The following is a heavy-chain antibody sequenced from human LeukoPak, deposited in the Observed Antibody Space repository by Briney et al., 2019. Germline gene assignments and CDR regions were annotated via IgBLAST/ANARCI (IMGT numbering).Heavy chain of an antibody. CDR1: GFTFRSYA. V-gene: IGHV3-23*01. D-gene: IGHD6-19*01. J-gene: IGHJ4*02. Sequence: GGSLRLSCTASGFTFRSYAMSWVRQAPGKGLAWVSLITGGGETTYYGDSVTGRFTISRDNSKNTVDLQMNSLRVDDTAVYFCAREVAGRIEYWGQGALVTVSS. CDR2: ITGGGETT. CDR3: AREVAGRIEY.